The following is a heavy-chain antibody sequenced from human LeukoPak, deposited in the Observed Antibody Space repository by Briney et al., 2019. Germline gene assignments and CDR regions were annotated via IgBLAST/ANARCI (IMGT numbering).Heavy chain of an antibody. D-gene: IGHD6-6*01. J-gene: IGHJ4*02. Sequence: SQTLSLTCTVSGGPISSSSYYWGWIRQPPVKGLEWIGRIYYSVSTYYNPSLNGRVTISVDTSKNQFSLKLSSVTAADTAVYYCARTGYSSSSTSFDYWGQGTRVTVSA. V-gene: IGHV4-39*07. CDR3: ARTGYSSSSTSFDY. CDR2: IYYSVST. CDR1: GGPISSSSYY.